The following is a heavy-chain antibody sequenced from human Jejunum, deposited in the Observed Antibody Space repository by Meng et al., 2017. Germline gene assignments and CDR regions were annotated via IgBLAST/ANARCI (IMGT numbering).Heavy chain of an antibody. CDR1: GGSGSSSRYQ. Sequence: QVHVHVASPGLMRPSGTLSLNSGVSGGSGSSSRYQWGWIRQPPGKGLEWIGYASTNYNPSLKSRVTISVDTSKNQFSLKLTSVTAADTAVYYCARDHWGSLDYWGQGVLVTVSS. CDR2: AST. CDR3: ARDHWGSLDY. J-gene: IGHJ4*02. D-gene: IGHD3-16*01. V-gene: IGHV4-61*01.